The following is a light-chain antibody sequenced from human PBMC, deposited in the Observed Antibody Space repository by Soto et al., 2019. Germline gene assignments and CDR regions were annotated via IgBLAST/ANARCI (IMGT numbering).Light chain of an antibody. J-gene: IGKJ2*01. V-gene: IGKV1-5*03. Sequence: IQMTQSPSPLSASVGDRVTLTCRASQSISTWLAWYQQKPGKAPKLLIYKASSLRNGVPSRFSGSGSWTEFTLTIYSLQPDDFASYYCQQYNGYPHTFGQGTKLEIK. CDR2: KAS. CDR1: QSISTW. CDR3: QQYNGYPHT.